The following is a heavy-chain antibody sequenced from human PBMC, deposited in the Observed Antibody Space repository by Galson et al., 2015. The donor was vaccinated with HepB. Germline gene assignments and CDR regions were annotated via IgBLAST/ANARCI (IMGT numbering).Heavy chain of an antibody. CDR2: IIPILGIA. V-gene: IGHV1-69*02. CDR1: GGTFSSYT. CDR3: ARVLAKRNYYYYGMDV. D-gene: IGHD5-12*01. Sequence: SVKVSCKASGGTFSSYTISWVRQAPGQGLEWMGRIIPILGIANYAQKFQGRVTITADKSTSTAYMELSSLRSEDTAVYYCARVLAKRNYYYYGMDVWGQGTTVTVSS. J-gene: IGHJ6*02.